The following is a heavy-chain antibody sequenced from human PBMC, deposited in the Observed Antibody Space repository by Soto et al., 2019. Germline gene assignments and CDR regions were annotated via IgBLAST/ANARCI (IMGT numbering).Heavy chain of an antibody. J-gene: IGHJ5*02. CDR2: IDHSGST. D-gene: IGHD1-1*01. Sequence: QLQLQESGSGLVRPSQTLSLTCAVSGGSISSGGYSWNWIRQPPGKGLEWIGYIDHSGSTLYHPSLKIRVTTSVAKSKHQFSLKLTSVTAADTAVYYCARDQLEGNWFDPWGQGTLVTVSS. CDR1: GGSISSGGYS. V-gene: IGHV4-30-2*01. CDR3: ARDQLEGNWFDP.